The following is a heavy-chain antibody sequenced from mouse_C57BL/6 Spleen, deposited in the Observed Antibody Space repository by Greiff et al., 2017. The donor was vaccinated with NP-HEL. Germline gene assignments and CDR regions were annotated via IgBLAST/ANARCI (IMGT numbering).Heavy chain of an antibody. V-gene: IGHV1-19*01. J-gene: IGHJ2*01. CDR2: INPYNGGT. CDR3: ARDPYYFDY. CDR1: GYTFTDYY. Sequence: VQLQQSGPVLVKPGASVKMSCKASGYTFTDYYMNWVKQSHGKSLEWIGVINPYNGGTSYNQKFKGKATLTVDKSSSTAYMELNSLTSEDSAVYYCARDPYYFDYWGQGTTLTVSS.